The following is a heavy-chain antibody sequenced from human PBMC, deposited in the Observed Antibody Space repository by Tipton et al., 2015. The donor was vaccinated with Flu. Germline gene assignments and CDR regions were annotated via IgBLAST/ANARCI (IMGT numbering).Heavy chain of an antibody. J-gene: IGHJ4*02. D-gene: IGHD6-19*01. V-gene: IGHV4-39*01. CDR2: IYYSGRT. Sequence: LRLSCTVSGGSISSSSYYWGWIRQPPGKGLEWIGCIYYSGRTYYNPSLKSRVTISVDTSKNQFSLKLSSVTAADTAVYYCASIIAVAGTSRFDYWGQGTLVTVSS. CDR1: GGSISSSSYY. CDR3: ASIIAVAGTSRFDY.